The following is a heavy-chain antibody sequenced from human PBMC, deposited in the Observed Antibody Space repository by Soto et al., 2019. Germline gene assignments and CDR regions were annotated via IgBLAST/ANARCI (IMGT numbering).Heavy chain of an antibody. CDR2: ISYDGSNK. D-gene: IGHD5-12*01. V-gene: IGHV3-30*18. CDR1: GFTFSSYG. Sequence: QVQLVESGGGVVQPGRSLRLSCAASGFTFSSYGMHWVRQAPGKGLEWVAVISYDGSNKYYADSVKGRFTISRDNSKNTLYLQMNSLRAEDTAVYYCAKWDSGYENFDYWCQGTLVTVSS. J-gene: IGHJ4*02. CDR3: AKWDSGYENFDY.